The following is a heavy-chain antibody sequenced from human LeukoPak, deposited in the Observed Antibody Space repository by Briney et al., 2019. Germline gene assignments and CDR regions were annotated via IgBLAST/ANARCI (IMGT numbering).Heavy chain of an antibody. V-gene: IGHV3-7*01. CDR3: ARDGGLHTNFDY. CDR2: TKPDGTAE. Sequence: PGGPLRLSCAASGFTFRNYWMGWLRQAPGKGLEWVANTKPDGTAEYYADSVRGRFTTSRDNANNFLYLQMNSLRGEGTAVYYCARDGGLHTNFDYWGQGTLVTVSS. CDR1: GFTFRNYW. D-gene: IGHD2-15*01. J-gene: IGHJ4*02.